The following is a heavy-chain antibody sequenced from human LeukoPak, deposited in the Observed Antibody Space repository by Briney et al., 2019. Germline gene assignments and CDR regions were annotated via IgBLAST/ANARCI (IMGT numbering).Heavy chain of an antibody. V-gene: IGHV4-39*01. CDR3: ARTSTVSGATYFDY. CDR1: GGSISSSSYY. CDR2: IYYSGST. Sequence: SETLSLTCTVSGGSISSSSYYWGWIRQPPGKGLEWIGSIYYSGSTYYNPSLKSRVTISVDTSKNQFSLKLSSVTAADTAVYYCARTSTVSGATYFDYWGQGTLVTVSS. D-gene: IGHD1-26*01. J-gene: IGHJ4*02.